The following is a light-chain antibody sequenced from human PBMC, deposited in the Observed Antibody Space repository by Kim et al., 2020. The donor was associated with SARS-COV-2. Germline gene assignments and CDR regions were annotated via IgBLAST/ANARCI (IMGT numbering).Light chain of an antibody. Sequence: LALGERATRSCRASQSVTSSNLAWYQQKPGQAPRLLIYGASSRATGIPDRFSGSASGTDFTLTISRLEPEDFAVYYCQQYGSSPRTFGQGTKLEI. CDR3: QQYGSSPRT. CDR2: GAS. J-gene: IGKJ2*01. V-gene: IGKV3-20*01. CDR1: QSVTSSN.